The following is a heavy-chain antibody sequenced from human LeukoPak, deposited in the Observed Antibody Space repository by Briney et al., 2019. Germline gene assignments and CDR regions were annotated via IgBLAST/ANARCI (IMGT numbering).Heavy chain of an antibody. V-gene: IGHV3-43*01. CDR3: AKDGGYDYHYYYGMDV. CDR1: GFTFDDYT. Sequence: GGSLRLSCAASGFTFDDYTMHWVRQAPGKGLEWVSLISWDGGSTYYADSVKGRFTISRDNSKSSLYLQMNSLRTEDTALYYCAKDGGYDYHYYYGMDVWGQGTTVTVSS. J-gene: IGHJ6*02. CDR2: ISWDGGST. D-gene: IGHD5-12*01.